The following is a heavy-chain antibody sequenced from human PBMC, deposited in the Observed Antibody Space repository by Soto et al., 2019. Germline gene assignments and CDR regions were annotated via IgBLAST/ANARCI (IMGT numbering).Heavy chain of an antibody. D-gene: IGHD1-26*01. CDR3: ARHHVRGRTIAGAAEF. Sequence: PSETLSLTCAVSGGSITSTHWWTWVRQPPGKGLEWIGEFNHSGDTNYNPSLKSRVTISVDTSKNQLFLNLSSVTAADTAMYYCARHHVRGRTIAGAAEFWGQGTLVTVSS. V-gene: IGHV4-4*02. J-gene: IGHJ4*02. CDR2: FNHSGDT. CDR1: GGSITSTHW.